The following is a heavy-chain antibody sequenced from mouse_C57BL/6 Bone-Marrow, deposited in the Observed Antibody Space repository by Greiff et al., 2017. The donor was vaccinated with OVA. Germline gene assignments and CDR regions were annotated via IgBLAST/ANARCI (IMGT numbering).Heavy chain of an antibody. CDR2: IDPENGDT. D-gene: IGHD1-1*01. Sequence: VHVKQSGAELARPGASVKLSCKASGYTFTSYGISWVKQRPEQGLEWIGWIDPENGDTEYASKFQGKATITADTSSNTAYLQLSSLTSEDTAVYYCTTHGFDYWGQGTTLTVSS. V-gene: IGHV14-4*01. CDR3: TTHGFDY. J-gene: IGHJ2*01. CDR1: GYTFTSYG.